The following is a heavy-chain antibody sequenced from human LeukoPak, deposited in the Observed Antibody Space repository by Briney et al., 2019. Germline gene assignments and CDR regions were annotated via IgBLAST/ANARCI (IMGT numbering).Heavy chain of an antibody. CDR3: ARSPIWYDSSGYYAPNWFDP. D-gene: IGHD3-22*01. V-gene: IGHV1-69*06. J-gene: IGHJ5*02. CDR2: IIPIFGTA. CDR1: GYTFTSYD. Sequence: SVKVSCKASGYTFTSYDINWVRQAPGQGLEWMGGIIPIFGTANYAQRFQGRVTITADKSTSTAYMELSSLRSEDTAIYYCARSPIWYDSSGYYAPNWFDPWGQGTLVTVSS.